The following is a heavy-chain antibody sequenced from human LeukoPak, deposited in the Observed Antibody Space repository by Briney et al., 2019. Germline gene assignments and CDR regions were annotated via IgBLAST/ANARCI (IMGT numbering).Heavy chain of an antibody. CDR1: GVTLSNYG. Sequence: GGSLRLSCAVSGVTLSNYGMSWVRQAPGKGLEWVAGISDSGGRTNYADSVKGRFTISRDNTKNTLYLQMNRLRDEDTAVYFCAKRGVVIRVILVGFHKEPYYFDSWGQGALVTVSS. CDR2: ISDSGGRT. V-gene: IGHV3-23*01. J-gene: IGHJ4*02. D-gene: IGHD3-22*01. CDR3: AKRGVVIRVILVGFHKEPYYFDS.